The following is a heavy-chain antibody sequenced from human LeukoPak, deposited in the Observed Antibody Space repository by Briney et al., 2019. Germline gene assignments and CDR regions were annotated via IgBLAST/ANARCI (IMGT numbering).Heavy chain of an antibody. CDR3: TRDPGSSGWYSTDDAFDI. Sequence: GRSLRLSCTASGFTFGDYAMSWVRQAPGEGLEWVGFIRSKAYGGTTEYAASVKGRFTISRDDSKSIAYLQMNSLKTEDTAVYYCTRDPGSSGWYSTDDAFDIWGQGTMVTVSS. V-gene: IGHV3-49*04. D-gene: IGHD6-19*01. CDR2: IRSKAYGGTT. CDR1: GFTFGDYA. J-gene: IGHJ3*02.